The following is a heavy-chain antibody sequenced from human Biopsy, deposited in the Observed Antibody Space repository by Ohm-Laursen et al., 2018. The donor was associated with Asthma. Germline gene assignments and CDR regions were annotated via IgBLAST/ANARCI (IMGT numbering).Heavy chain of an antibody. V-gene: IGHV1-69*13. D-gene: IGHD2-2*01. Sequence: VKIFFKSLGGTFNTYVIGWVRQAPGQGLEWMGGINSVFGTTTYPQKFQDRVTITADDSTSTVYMELSSLRSEDTAVYYCARKAGSCISRTCYSLDFWGQGTLVTVSS. CDR3: ARKAGSCISRTCYSLDF. CDR1: GGTFNTYV. CDR2: INSVFGTT. J-gene: IGHJ4*02.